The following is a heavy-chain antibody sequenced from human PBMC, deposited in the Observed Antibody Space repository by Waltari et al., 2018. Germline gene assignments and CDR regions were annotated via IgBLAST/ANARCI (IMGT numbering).Heavy chain of an antibody. V-gene: IGHV4-39*01. CDR3: ARVSVAAAARRVFDY. J-gene: IGHJ4*02. D-gene: IGHD6-13*01. CDR1: GGSISSSSSY. Sequence: QLQLQESGPGLVTPSETLSLTCTVSGGSISSSSSYWGWIRQPPGKGLEWIGSIYYSGSTYYNPSLKSRVTISVDTSKNQFSLKLSSVTAADTAVYYCARVSVAAAARRVFDYWGQGTLVTVSS. CDR2: IYYSGST.